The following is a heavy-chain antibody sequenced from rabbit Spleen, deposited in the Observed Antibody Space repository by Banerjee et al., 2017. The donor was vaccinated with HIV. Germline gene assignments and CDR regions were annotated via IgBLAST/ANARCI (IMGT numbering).Heavy chain of an antibody. Sequence: QEQLVESGGGLVKPEGSLTLTCKASGVSLNDKDVMCWVRQAPGKGLEWIACIHGGSVNNIYYASWAKGRFTISRTSSTTVTLRMTSLTAADTATYFCARDLVGVIGWNFYLWGPGTLVTVS. D-gene: IGHD1-1*01. CDR3: ARDLVGVIGWNFYL. CDR2: IHGGSVNNI. CDR1: GVSLNDKDV. J-gene: IGHJ4*01. V-gene: IGHV1S45*01.